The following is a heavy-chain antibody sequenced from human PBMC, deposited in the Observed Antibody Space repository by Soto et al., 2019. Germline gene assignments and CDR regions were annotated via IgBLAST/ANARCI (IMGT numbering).Heavy chain of an antibody. Sequence: SETLSLTCSVSGGSINNYYWNWIRQPPGKGLEWIANTYYTGTTSYNPSLKSRVTISVDTSKNQFSLKLSSVTAADTAVYYCARTADYDILTGYYRDWFDPWGQGTLVTVSS. J-gene: IGHJ5*02. V-gene: IGHV4-59*01. CDR2: TYYTGTT. CDR3: ARTADYDILTGYYRDWFDP. D-gene: IGHD3-9*01. CDR1: GGSINNYY.